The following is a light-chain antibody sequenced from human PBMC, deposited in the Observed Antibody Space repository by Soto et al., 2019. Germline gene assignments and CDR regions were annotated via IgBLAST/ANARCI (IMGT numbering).Light chain of an antibody. V-gene: IGLV2-14*01. CDR2: DVT. Sequence: QSALTQPASVSGSPGQSITICCTGTSSDIGDYDYVSWYQHLPGKAPKLLIFDVTHRPSGVSDRFSGSKSGNTASLTISGVRPEDEADYYCCSYTDIALDVVFGGGTKVTVL. J-gene: IGLJ2*01. CDR1: SSDIGDYDY. CDR3: CSYTDIALDVV.